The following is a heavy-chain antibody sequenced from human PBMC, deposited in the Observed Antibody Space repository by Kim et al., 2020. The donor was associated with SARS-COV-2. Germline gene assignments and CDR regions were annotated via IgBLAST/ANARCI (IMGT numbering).Heavy chain of an antibody. V-gene: IGHV3-23*01. J-gene: IGHJ3*02. CDR3: ARQRGYDFDM. CDR2: KT. D-gene: IGHD1-1*01. Sequence: KTYFADSVRGRFTISGDNSKNALYVQLNSLRAEDTALYYCARQRGYDFDMWGQGTMVTVSS.